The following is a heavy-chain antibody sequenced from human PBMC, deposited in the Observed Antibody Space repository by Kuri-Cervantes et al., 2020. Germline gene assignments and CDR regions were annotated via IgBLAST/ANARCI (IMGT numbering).Heavy chain of an antibody. J-gene: IGHJ6*02. V-gene: IGHV1-46*01. CDR1: GYTFTSYD. CDR2: INPSGGST. CDR3: ARPLQQSRYDYYYYGMDV. Sequence: ASVKVSCKASGYTFTSYDINWVRQAPGQGLEWMGIINPSGGSTSYAQKFQGRVTMTRDTSTSTVYMELSSLRSEDTAVYYCARPLQQSRYDYYYYGMDVWGQGTTVTVSS. D-gene: IGHD1-1*01.